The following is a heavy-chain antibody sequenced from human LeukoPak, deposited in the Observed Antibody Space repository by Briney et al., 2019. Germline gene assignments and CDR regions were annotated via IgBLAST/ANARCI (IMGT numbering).Heavy chain of an antibody. CDR3: ARASYSYDINGWVPFDY. J-gene: IGHJ4*02. D-gene: IGHD3-22*01. Sequence: SETLSLTCTVSGGSISSRPYYWGWVRQPPGKGLEWIGTISYSGTTYYSPSLKSRVTISGDTSKNQFSLRLSSVTAADTAVYYCARASYSYDINGWVPFDYWGQGTLVTVSS. CDR1: GGSISSRPYY. CDR2: ISYSGTT. V-gene: IGHV4-39*07.